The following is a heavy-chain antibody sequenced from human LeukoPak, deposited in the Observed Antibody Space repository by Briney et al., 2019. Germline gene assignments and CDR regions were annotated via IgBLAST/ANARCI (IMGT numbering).Heavy chain of an antibody. CDR3: AKDSGYNYGNIDY. CDR1: GFTFDDYA. D-gene: IGHD5-18*01. CDR2: ISWNSGSI. Sequence: GGSLRLSCAASGFTFDDYAMHWVRQAPGKGLEWVSGISWNSGSIGYADPVKGRFTISRDNAKNSLYLQMNSLRAEDTALYYCAKDSGYNYGNIDYWGQGTLVTVSS. V-gene: IGHV3-9*01. J-gene: IGHJ4*02.